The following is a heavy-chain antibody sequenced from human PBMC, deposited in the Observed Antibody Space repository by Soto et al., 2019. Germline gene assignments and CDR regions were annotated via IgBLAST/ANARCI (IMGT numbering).Heavy chain of an antibody. Sequence: QVELVEWGGGVVQPGRSLRISCAASGFTFTTYGMHWVRQPPGKGLEWVAHIWYDGSNKYYADSVKGRFTISRDNSKGTVFLQMNSLRAEDTAVYYCARDGSMILTEWGQGTLVTVSS. J-gene: IGHJ4*02. CDR2: IWYDGSNK. CDR1: GFTFTTYG. V-gene: IGHV3-33*01. CDR3: ARDGSMILTE. D-gene: IGHD3-22*01.